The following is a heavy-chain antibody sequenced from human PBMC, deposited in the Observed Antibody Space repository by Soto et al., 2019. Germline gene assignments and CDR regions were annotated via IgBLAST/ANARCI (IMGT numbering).Heavy chain of an antibody. CDR3: VRDGTKTLRDWFDP. Sequence: SETLSLTCTVSGASISGFYWSWIRKSAGKGLEWIGRIYATGTTDYNPSLKSRVMMSVDTSKRQFSLKLRSVTAADTAVYYCVRDGTKTLRDWFDPWGQGISVTVSS. V-gene: IGHV4-4*07. CDR1: GASISGFY. D-gene: IGHD1-1*01. J-gene: IGHJ5*02. CDR2: IYATGTT.